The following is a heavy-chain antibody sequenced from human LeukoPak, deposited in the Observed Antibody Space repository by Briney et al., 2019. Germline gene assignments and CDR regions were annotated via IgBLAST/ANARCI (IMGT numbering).Heavy chain of an antibody. CDR3: ARDERGGGDPSRYLLYFDL. Sequence: SETLSLTCTVSGGSISSSSYYWGWIRQPPGKGLEWIGSIYYSGSTYYNPSLKSRVTISVDTSKNQFSLKLSSVTAADTAVYYCARDERGGGDPSRYLLYFDLWGRGTLVTVSS. V-gene: IGHV4-39*02. CDR2: IYYSGST. J-gene: IGHJ2*01. CDR1: GGSISSSSYY. D-gene: IGHD2-21*01.